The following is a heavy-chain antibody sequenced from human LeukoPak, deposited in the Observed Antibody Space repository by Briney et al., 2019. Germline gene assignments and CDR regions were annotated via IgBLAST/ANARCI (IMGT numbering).Heavy chain of an antibody. CDR2: IYYSGST. CDR1: GGSISSGDYY. Sequence: PSETLSLTCTVSGGSISSGDYYWSWIRQPPGKGLEWIGYIYYSGSTYYNPSLKSRVTISVDTSKNQFSLKLSSVTAADTAVYYCARATIPDYYYMDVWGKGTTVTVSS. CDR3: ARATIPDYYYMDV. V-gene: IGHV4-30-4*08. J-gene: IGHJ6*03.